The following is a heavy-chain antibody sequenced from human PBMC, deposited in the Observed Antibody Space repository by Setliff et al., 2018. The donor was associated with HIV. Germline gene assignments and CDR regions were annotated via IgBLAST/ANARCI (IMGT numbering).Heavy chain of an antibody. Sequence: SETLSLTCTVSGGSISSSSYYWNWFRQYPGKGLEWIGYIHYTGTTNQNPSLRSLITISLDTSRNEFSLKLSSVTAADTAVYFCARGGAFCGRDSCYYLDYWGQGNPVTVS. CDR2: IHYTGTT. J-gene: IGHJ4*02. CDR1: GGSISSSSYY. V-gene: IGHV4-31*01. CDR3: ARGGAFCGRDSCYYLDY. D-gene: IGHD2-21*02.